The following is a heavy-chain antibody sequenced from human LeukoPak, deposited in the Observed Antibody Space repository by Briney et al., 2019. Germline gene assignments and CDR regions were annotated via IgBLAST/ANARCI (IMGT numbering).Heavy chain of an antibody. CDR3: TRRAAADTFYSDY. V-gene: IGHV3-64*02. J-gene: IGHJ4*02. D-gene: IGHD6-13*01. CDR1: GFTFNTYA. Sequence: GGSLRLSCAASGFTFNTYAMHWVRQVPEKGLEYVAAISYNGGSTYYADSVKGRFTISRDNSKNTLYLQMGSLRAEDMAVYYCTRRAAADTFYSDYWGQGILVTVSS. CDR2: ISYNGGST.